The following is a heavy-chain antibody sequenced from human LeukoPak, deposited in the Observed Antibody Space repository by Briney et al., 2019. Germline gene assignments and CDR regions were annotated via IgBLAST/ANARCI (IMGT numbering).Heavy chain of an antibody. CDR3: ASGGVGATNPPDY. J-gene: IGHJ4*02. V-gene: IGHV3-66*01. D-gene: IGHD1-26*01. CDR2: IHSGGST. Sequence: GGSLRLSCAASGFTVSSNYMSWVRQAPGKGLEWVSVIHSGGSTYYADSVKGRFTISRDNSKNTLYLQMNSLRAEDTAVYYCASGGVGATNPPDYWGQGSLVTVSS. CDR1: GFTVSSNY.